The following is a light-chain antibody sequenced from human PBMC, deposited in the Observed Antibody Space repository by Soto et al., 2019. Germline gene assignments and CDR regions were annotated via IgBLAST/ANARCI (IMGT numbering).Light chain of an antibody. Sequence: DIVMTQSPDSLAVSLGERATINCKSSQSVLHSSNNKNFLAWYQQKPGQPPKLLIHWASTRESGVPDRFSGSGSGTDFTLTISNLQAEDVAVYYCQQYYITPRTFGQGTKLEI. J-gene: IGKJ2*01. CDR2: WAS. CDR3: QQYYITPRT. CDR1: QSVLHSSNNKNF. V-gene: IGKV4-1*01.